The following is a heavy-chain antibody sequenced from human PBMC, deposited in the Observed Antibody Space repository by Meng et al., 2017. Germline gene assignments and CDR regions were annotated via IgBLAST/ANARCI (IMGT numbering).Heavy chain of an antibody. D-gene: IGHD5-18*01. Sequence: ESLKISCAVYGGSFSGYYWSWIRQPPGKGLEWIGEINHSGSTNYNPSLKSRVTISVDTSKNQFSLKLSSVTAADTAVYYCARARKWYFSGYSYGFTALETQYYFDYWGQGTLVTVSS. CDR1: GGSFSGYY. CDR2: INHSGST. CDR3: ARARKWYFSGYSYGFTALETQYYFDY. J-gene: IGHJ4*02. V-gene: IGHV4-34*01.